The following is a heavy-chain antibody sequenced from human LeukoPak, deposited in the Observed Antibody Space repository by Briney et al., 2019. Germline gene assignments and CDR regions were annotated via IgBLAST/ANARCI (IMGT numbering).Heavy chain of an antibody. J-gene: IGHJ4*02. CDR2: ISSSGNTI. V-gene: IGHV3-48*03. Sequence: GGSLRLSCAASGFTFTSYEMNWVRQAPGKGLECVSYISSSGNTIYYADSVKGRFTISRDNAKSSLYLQMNSLRAEDTAVYYCARITVVPDYWGQGTLVTVSS. D-gene: IGHD4-23*01. CDR1: GFTFTSYE. CDR3: ARITVVPDY.